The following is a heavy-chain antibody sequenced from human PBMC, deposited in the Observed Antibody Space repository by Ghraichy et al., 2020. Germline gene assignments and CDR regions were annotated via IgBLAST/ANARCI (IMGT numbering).Heavy chain of an antibody. Sequence: LSLTCAASGFTFEDYSMHWVRQAPGKGLEWVSLITWDGDSTYYAESVKGRFTISRDNSKNSLYLQMNSLRTEDTALYYCARDLFRGDGYNFIYYSGMDVWGQGTTVTVSS. D-gene: IGHD5-24*01. CDR3: ARDLFRGDGYNFIYYSGMDV. V-gene: IGHV3-43*01. CDR2: ITWDGDST. CDR1: GFTFEDYS. J-gene: IGHJ6*02.